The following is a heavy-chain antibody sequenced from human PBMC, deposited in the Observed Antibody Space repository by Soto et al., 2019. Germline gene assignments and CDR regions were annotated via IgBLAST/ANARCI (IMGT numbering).Heavy chain of an antibody. J-gene: IGHJ4*02. CDR1: GGSVSSGSYY. CDR3: ARELVVVITDASFFDY. Sequence: SETLSLTCTVSGGSVSSGSYYWSWIRQPPGKGLEWIGYIYYSGSTNYNPSLKSRVTISVDTSKNQFSLKLSSVTAADTAVYYCARELVVVITDASFFDYWGQGTLVTVSS. V-gene: IGHV4-61*01. CDR2: IYYSGST. D-gene: IGHD3-22*01.